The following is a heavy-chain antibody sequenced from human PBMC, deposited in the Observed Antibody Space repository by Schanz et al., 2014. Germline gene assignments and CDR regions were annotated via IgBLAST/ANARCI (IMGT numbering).Heavy chain of an antibody. Sequence: DVQLVESGGGLAQPGGSLRLSCVASGFMFTKYAMNWVRQAPGKGLEWVSGISGTGTKTYYADSVKSRFTISRDNSKTTVFLQMSSLSADDTALYYCAKDIGGAVAAPVYDSWGQGTLVTVSS. D-gene: IGHD2-15*01. CDR1: GFMFTKYA. V-gene: IGHV3-23*04. J-gene: IGHJ4*02. CDR2: ISGTGTKT. CDR3: AKDIGGAVAAPVYDS.